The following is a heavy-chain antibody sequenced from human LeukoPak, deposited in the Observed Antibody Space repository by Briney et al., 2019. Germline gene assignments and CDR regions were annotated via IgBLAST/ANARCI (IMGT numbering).Heavy chain of an antibody. V-gene: IGHV3-11*01. CDR2: ISSRGSGV. Sequence: GGSLRLSCVASGFSFSDYYITWVRQAPGKGLEWLAYISSRGSGVYYADSVKGRFTISRDNARNSLYLDVSSLRVGDTAVYYCARESGASWTIFDSWGQGTLVTVSS. CDR3: ARESGASWTIFDS. D-gene: IGHD2-2*01. J-gene: IGHJ5*01. CDR1: GFSFSDYY.